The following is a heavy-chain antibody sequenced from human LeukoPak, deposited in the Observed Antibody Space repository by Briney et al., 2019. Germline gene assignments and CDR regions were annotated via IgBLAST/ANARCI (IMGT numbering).Heavy chain of an antibody. V-gene: IGHV4-61*02. Sequence: SETLSLTCTVSGGSISSGSYYWSWIRQPAGKGLEWIGRIYTSGSTNYNPSLKSRVTISVDTSKNQFSLKLSSVTAADTAVYYCARDLAANWFDPWGQGTLVTVSS. D-gene: IGHD6-13*01. CDR1: GGSISSGSYY. CDR3: ARDLAANWFDP. CDR2: IYTSGST. J-gene: IGHJ5*02.